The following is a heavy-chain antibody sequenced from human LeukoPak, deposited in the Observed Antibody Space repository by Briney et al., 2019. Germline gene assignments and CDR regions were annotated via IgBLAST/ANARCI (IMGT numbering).Heavy chain of an antibody. J-gene: IGHJ5*02. D-gene: IGHD3-10*01. V-gene: IGHV3-21*01. CDR3: ARDPRVYYGSGYNWFDP. Sequence: GGSLRLSCAASGFTFSSYSMNWVRQAPGKGLEWVSFISSSSSYIYYADSVKGRFTISRDNAQNSLYLQMHSLRAEDTAVYYCARDPRVYYGSGYNWFDPWGQGTLVTVSS. CDR2: ISSSSSYI. CDR1: GFTFSSYS.